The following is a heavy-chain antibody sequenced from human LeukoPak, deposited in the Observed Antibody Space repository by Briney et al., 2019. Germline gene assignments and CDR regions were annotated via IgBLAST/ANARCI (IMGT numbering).Heavy chain of an antibody. Sequence: GGSLRLSCAASGFTFYTYGMHWVRQAPGKGLEWVAFIRYDGTYKYDADSVKGRLIISRDNSKNTLYLQMSTLRAEDTAVYYCAKDNSAYQWGGDFFDYWGQGTLVTVSS. J-gene: IGHJ4*02. CDR2: IRYDGTYK. V-gene: IGHV3-30*02. CDR3: AKDNSAYQWGGDFFDY. CDR1: GFTFYTYG. D-gene: IGHD3-22*01.